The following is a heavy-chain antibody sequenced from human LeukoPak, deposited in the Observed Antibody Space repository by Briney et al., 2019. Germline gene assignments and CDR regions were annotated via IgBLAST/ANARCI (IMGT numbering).Heavy chain of an antibody. CDR1: GGSISSYY. CDR3: AREGLMTTVVTEMAWFDP. V-gene: IGHV4-59*01. D-gene: IGHD4-23*01. CDR2: IYYSGST. Sequence: SETLSLTCTVSGGSISSYYWSWIRQPPGKGLEWIGYIYYSGSTNYNPSLKSRVTMSVDTSKNQFSLKLSSVTAADTAVYYCAREGLMTTVVTEMAWFDPWGQGTLVTVSS. J-gene: IGHJ5*02.